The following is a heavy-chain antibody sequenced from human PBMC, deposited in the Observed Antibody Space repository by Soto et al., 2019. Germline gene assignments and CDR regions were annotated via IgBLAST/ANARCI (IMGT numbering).Heavy chain of an antibody. Sequence: EVQLLESGGGLVQPGGSLRLSCAASGFNFTAYAMSWVRQAPGKGLEWVSGLVGSGDPIFYAASVRGQFTVSRDNSKNTLFLQMSSLRADDTAIYYCAKDAIANNGIWEPFDMWGRGTGVTVSS. CDR3: AKDAIANNGIWEPFDM. CDR2: LVGSGDPI. CDR1: GFNFTAYA. V-gene: IGHV3-23*01. J-gene: IGHJ3*02. D-gene: IGHD2-8*01.